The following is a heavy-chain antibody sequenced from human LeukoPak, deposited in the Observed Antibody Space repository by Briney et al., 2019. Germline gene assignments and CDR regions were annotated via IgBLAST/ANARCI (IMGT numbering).Heavy chain of an antibody. CDR2: ISCDGSNK. CDR1: GFTFSSYA. CDR3: ARVGYQKPVRYYYYGMDV. Sequence: GGSLRLSCAASGFTFSSYAMHWVRQAPGKGLEWVAVISCDGSNKYYADSVKGRFTISRDNSKNTLYLQMNSLRAEDTAVYYCARVGYQKPVRYYYYGMDVWGQGTTVTVSS. D-gene: IGHD2-2*01. V-gene: IGHV3-30-3*01. J-gene: IGHJ6*02.